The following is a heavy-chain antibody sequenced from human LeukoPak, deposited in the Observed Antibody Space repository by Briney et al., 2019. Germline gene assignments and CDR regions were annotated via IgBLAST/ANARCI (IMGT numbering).Heavy chain of an antibody. D-gene: IGHD3-22*01. V-gene: IGHV1-2*02. CDR1: GYTFTGYY. J-gene: IGHJ5*02. CDR2: INPNSGGT. Sequence: ASVKVSCKASGYTFTGYYMHWVRQAPGQGLEWMGWINPNSGGTNYAQKFQGRVTMTRDTSISTAYMELSRLRSDDTAVYCCATSSGYYRNWFDPWGQGTLVTVSS. CDR3: ATSSGYYRNWFDP.